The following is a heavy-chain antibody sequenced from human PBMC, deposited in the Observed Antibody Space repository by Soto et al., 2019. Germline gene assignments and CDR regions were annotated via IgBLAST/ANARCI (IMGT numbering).Heavy chain of an antibody. Sequence: EVQLVESGGGLVQTGGSQRLSCAASGFTFGGYSMNWVRQAPGKGLEWISYISSLSSPRYYAESVEGRFIISRDNAKNSLYLQMNSLRDEDTAVYFCVREDILGARSFDYWGQGTLVTVSS. CDR3: VREDILGARSFDY. V-gene: IGHV3-48*02. CDR2: ISSLSSPR. J-gene: IGHJ4*02. CDR1: GFTFGGYS. D-gene: IGHD1-26*01.